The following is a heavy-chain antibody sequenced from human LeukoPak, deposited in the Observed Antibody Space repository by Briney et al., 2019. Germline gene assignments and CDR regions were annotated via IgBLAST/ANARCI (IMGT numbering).Heavy chain of an antibody. J-gene: IGHJ4*02. CDR3: ARDRGSGTYYFDY. CDR1: GFVFSSYA. CDR2: TSSGGGST. V-gene: IGHV3-23*01. Sequence: PGGSLRLSCAASGFVFSSYAMTWVRQTPGKGLEWVSDTSSGGGSTYYADSVKGRFTISRDNSKNTLYLQMNSLRAEDTAVYYCARDRGSGTYYFDYWGQGTLATVSS. D-gene: IGHD1-26*01.